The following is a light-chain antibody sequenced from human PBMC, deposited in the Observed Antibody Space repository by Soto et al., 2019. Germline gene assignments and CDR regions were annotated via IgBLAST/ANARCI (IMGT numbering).Light chain of an antibody. J-gene: IGLJ1*01. V-gene: IGLV1-40*01. Sequence: QSVLTQPPSVSGAPGQRVTISCTGSSSNIGAGYYVHWYQQLPGTAPKLLIYGNSNRPSGVPDRFSGSKSGSSASLAITGLQAEDEADYHCQSYDSSLSGYVFGTGTKLTVL. CDR3: QSYDSSLSGYV. CDR1: SSNIGAGYY. CDR2: GNS.